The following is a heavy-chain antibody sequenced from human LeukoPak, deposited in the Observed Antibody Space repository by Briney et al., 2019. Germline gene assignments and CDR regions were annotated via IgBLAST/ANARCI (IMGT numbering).Heavy chain of an antibody. V-gene: IGHV4-59*01. J-gene: IGHJ5*02. CDR2: IYYSGST. D-gene: IGHD6-19*01. CDR3: ARDRRIAVAGIGWFDP. Sequence: PSGTLSLTCTVSGGSISSYYWSWIRQPPGKGLEWIGYIYYSGSTNYNPSLKSRVTISVDTSKNQFSLKLSSVTAADTAVYYCARDRRIAVAGIGWFDPWGQGTLVTVSS. CDR1: GGSISSYY.